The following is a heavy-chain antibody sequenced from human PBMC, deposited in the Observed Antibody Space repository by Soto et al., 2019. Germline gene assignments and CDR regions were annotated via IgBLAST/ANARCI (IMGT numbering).Heavy chain of an antibody. J-gene: IGHJ5*02. CDR1: GYTFTSYY. D-gene: IGHD6-13*01. Sequence: ASVKVSCKASGYTFTSYYMHWVRQAPGQGLEWMGIINPSGGSTSYAQKFQGRVTMTRDTSTSTVYMELSSLRSEDTAVYYCAREVEQQLAYNWFDPWGQGTLVTVSS. CDR2: INPSGGST. CDR3: AREVEQQLAYNWFDP. V-gene: IGHV1-46*01.